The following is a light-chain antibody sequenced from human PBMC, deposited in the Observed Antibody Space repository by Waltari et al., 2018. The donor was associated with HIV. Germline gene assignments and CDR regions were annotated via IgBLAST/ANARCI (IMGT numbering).Light chain of an antibody. J-gene: IGKJ1*01. V-gene: IGKV3D-15*01. Sequence: DIVMTQSPATLSVSQGETATLSCRASQNIRVNLAWCNQRHAQYPRIFLYAGSSREPCIPARFIGRGSATEFSLTITHLESDDSAFYYCQQYLDLPPWTFGQGTKVEI. CDR1: QNIRVN. CDR3: QQYLDLPPWT. CDR2: AGS.